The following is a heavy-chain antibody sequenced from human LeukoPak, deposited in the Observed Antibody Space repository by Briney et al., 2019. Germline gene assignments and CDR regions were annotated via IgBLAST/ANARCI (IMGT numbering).Heavy chain of an antibody. CDR2: IKPDGSDK. V-gene: IGHV3-7*01. CDR1: GFTLSNYW. Sequence: GGSLRLSCAASGFTLSNYWMSWVRQAPGKGLEWVANIKPDGSDKHYVDSVKGRFTISRDNPEYSMYLQMTGLRAEDTALYYCAREMDIWGQGTMVTVSS. D-gene: IGHD2-8*01. CDR3: AREMDI. J-gene: IGHJ3*02.